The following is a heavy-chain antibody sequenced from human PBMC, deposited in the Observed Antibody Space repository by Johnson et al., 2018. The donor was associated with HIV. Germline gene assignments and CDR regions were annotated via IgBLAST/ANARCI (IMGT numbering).Heavy chain of an antibody. V-gene: IGHV3-23*04. J-gene: IGHJ3*02. Sequence: EKLVESGGGLVQPGGSLRLSCAASGFTVSSNYMSWVRQAPGKGLEWVSVIGASGGRTFYADSVKGRFTISRDNSKNTLYLQMNSLRAEDTAVYYCAKDGHSYGRGPDAFDIWGQGTMVTVSS. CDR1: GFTVSSNY. CDR3: AKDGHSYGRGPDAFDI. D-gene: IGHD5-18*01. CDR2: IGASGGRT.